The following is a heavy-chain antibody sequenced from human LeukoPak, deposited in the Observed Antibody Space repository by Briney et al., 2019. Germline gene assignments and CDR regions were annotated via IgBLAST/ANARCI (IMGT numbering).Heavy chain of an antibody. D-gene: IGHD4-17*01. CDR3: RAMGPRYYFDY. Sequence: SETLSLTCAVSGGSISSGGYSWSWIRQPPGKGLEWIGDIYHSGSTYYNPSLKSRVTISVDRSKNQFSLKLSSVTAADTAVYYCRAMGPRYYFDYWGQGTLVTVSS. J-gene: IGHJ4*02. CDR1: GGSISSGGYS. CDR2: IYHSGST. V-gene: IGHV4-30-2*01.